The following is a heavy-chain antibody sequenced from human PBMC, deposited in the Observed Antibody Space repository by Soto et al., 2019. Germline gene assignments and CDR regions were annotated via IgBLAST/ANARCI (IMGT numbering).Heavy chain of an antibody. Sequence: SETLSLTCAVYGGSFSGYYWSWIRQPPGKGLEWIGEINHSGSTNYNPSLKSRVTISVDTSKNQFSLKLSSVTAADTAVYYCASRIAARRSHLDYWGQGTLVTVSS. CDR1: GGSFSGYY. D-gene: IGHD6-6*01. J-gene: IGHJ4*02. CDR3: ASRIAARRSHLDY. CDR2: INHSGST. V-gene: IGHV4-34*01.